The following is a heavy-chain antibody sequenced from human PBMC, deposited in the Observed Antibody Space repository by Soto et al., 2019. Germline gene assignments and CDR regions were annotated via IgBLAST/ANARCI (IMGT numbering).Heavy chain of an antibody. CDR1: GFTFSSHE. V-gene: IGHV3-48*03. J-gene: IGHJ4*02. Sequence: GGSLRLSCAASGFTFSSHEMNWVRQAPGKGLEWISYISGSGNITYYADSVKGRFTISRGNAQKSLYLQMTSLRVEDTAVYYCARGGVYWGQGTLVTVSS. D-gene: IGHD2-8*01. CDR3: ARGGVY. CDR2: ISGSGNIT.